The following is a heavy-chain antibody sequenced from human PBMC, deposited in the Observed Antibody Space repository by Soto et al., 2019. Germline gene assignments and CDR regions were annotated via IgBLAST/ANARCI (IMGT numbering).Heavy chain of an antibody. J-gene: IGHJ5*02. CDR3: GRDLTSNANCIDP. D-gene: IGHD2-2*01. CDR1: GDYIHVGGYY. Sequence: PSETLCITCSFSGDYIHVGGYYWTWIRQRPGKGLEWMGYIYYTGKTYYNPSLESRLTMSVDRSKNQFSLWLTSVTAADTAVYFCGRDLTSNANCIDPWGQGTLVTVSS. V-gene: IGHV4-30-4*01. CDR2: IYYTGKT.